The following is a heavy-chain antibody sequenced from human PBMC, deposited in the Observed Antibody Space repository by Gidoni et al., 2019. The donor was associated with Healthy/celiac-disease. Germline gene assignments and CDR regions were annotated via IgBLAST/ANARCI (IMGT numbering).Heavy chain of an antibody. J-gene: IGHJ4*02. CDR1: GFTFSSYA. D-gene: IGHD1-26*01. CDR2: ISGSGGST. CDR3: AKDVHYPISAFDY. V-gene: IGHV3-23*01. Sequence: EVQLLESGGGWVQPGGSLRLSCAVSGFTFSSYAISGVRQAPGKGLEWVSAISGSGGSTYYADSVKGRFTISRDNSKNTLYLQMNSLRAEDTAVYYCAKDVHYPISAFDYWGQGTLVTVSS.